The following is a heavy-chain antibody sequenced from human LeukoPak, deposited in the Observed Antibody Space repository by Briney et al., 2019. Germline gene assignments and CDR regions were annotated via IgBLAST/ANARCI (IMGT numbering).Heavy chain of an antibody. CDR2: ISSSSSTI. J-gene: IGHJ6*02. V-gene: IGHV3-48*01. CDR1: GFTFSSYS. CDR3: ARDGQSYGMDV. Sequence: GGSLRLSCAASGFTFSSYSMNWVRQAPGKGLEWVSYISSSSSTIYNADSVKGRFTISRDNAKNSLYLQMNSLRAEDTAVYYCARDGQSYGMDVWGQGTTVTVSS.